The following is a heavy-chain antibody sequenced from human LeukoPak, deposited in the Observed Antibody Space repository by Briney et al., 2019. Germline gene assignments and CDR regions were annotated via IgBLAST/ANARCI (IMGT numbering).Heavy chain of an antibody. V-gene: IGHV4-39*01. CDR1: GGSISSSSYY. CDR3: ASSSVVVAATWFDP. D-gene: IGHD2-15*01. J-gene: IGHJ5*02. CDR2: IYYSGST. Sequence: SETLSLTCTVSGGSISSSSYYWGWIRQPPGKGLEWIGSIYYSGSTYYNPSLKSRVTISVDTSKNQFSLKLSSVTAADTAVYYCASSSVVVAATWFDPWGQGTLVTVSS.